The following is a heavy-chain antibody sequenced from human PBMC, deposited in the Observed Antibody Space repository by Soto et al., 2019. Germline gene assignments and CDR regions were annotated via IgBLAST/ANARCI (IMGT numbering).Heavy chain of an antibody. D-gene: IGHD2-21*02. Sequence: ASVKVSCKASGYTFSSYYMNWVRQAPGQGLEWLGIINPSGGYTTYAQRFLGRVTMTSDTSTSTVHMELGSLTSEDTAVYYCARGGGIVVVTAPYDFWGQGTLVTVSS. J-gene: IGHJ4*02. CDR2: INPSGGYT. CDR1: GYTFSSYY. CDR3: ARGGGIVVVTAPYDF. V-gene: IGHV1-46*03.